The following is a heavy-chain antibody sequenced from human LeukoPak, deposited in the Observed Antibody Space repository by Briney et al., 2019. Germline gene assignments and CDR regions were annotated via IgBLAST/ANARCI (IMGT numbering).Heavy chain of an antibody. Sequence: SETLSLTCAVSGGSISSYYWSWIRQPPGKGLEWIGYIYYSGSTNYNPSLKSRVTISVDTSKNQFSLKLSSVTAADTAVYYCARGAPSQLWFDPWGQGTLVTVSS. D-gene: IGHD2-2*01. CDR2: IYYSGST. CDR1: GGSISSYY. V-gene: IGHV4-59*01. CDR3: ARGAPSQLWFDP. J-gene: IGHJ5*02.